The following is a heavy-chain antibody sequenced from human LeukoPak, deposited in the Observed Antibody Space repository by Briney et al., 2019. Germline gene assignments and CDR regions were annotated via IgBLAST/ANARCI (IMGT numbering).Heavy chain of an antibody. CDR3: ARDGGYCSGGSCNNWFDP. Sequence: PGGSLRLSCVASGFXFSTYSMNWVRQAPGKGLEWVSHISSTSSYRYYADSVKGRFTISRDNAKNSLYLEMNSLRAEDTAVYYCARDGGYCSGGSCNNWFDPWGQGTLVTVSS. J-gene: IGHJ5*02. V-gene: IGHV3-21*01. CDR1: GFXFSTYS. CDR2: ISSTSSYR. D-gene: IGHD2-15*01.